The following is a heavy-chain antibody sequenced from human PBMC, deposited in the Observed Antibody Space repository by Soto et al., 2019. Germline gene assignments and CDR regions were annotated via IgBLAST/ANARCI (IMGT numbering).Heavy chain of an antibody. CDR1: GGSISSSSYY. CDR2: IYYSGST. J-gene: IGHJ6*02. CDR3: ARHGATQGYYGMDV. D-gene: IGHD1-26*01. V-gene: IGHV4-39*01. Sequence: SETLSLTCTVSGGSISSSSYYWGWIRQPPGKGLEWIGSIYYSGSTYYNPSPKSRVTISVDTSKNQFSLKLGSVTAADTAVYYCARHGATQGYYGMDVWGQGTTVTVSS.